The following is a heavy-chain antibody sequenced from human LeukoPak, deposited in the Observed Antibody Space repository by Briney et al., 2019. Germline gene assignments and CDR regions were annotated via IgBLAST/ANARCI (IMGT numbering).Heavy chain of an antibody. CDR2: ISGSGGST. CDR3: AKSSLYGSGSYSDY. CDR1: GFTFSSYA. V-gene: IGHV3-23*01. D-gene: IGHD3-10*01. J-gene: IGHJ4*02. Sequence: PGGSLRLSCAASGFTFSSYAMSWVRQAPGRGLEWVSAISGSGGSTYYADSVKGRFTTSRDNSKNTLYPQMNSLRAEDTAVYYCAKSSLYGSGSYSDYWGQGTLVTVSS.